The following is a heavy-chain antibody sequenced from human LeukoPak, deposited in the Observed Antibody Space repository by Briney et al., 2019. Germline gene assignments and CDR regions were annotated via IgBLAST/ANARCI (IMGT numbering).Heavy chain of an antibody. CDR2: ISSSSSTI. J-gene: IGHJ6*03. CDR3: ARAYRGYSSSWLYYYYMDV. Sequence: PGGSLRLSCAASGFTFSSYSMNWVRQAPGKGLEWVSYISSSSSTIYYADSVKGRFTISRDNAKNSLYLQMNSLRAEDTAVYYCARAYRGYSSSWLYYYYMDVWGKGTTVTVSS. V-gene: IGHV3-48*01. D-gene: IGHD6-13*01. CDR1: GFTFSSYS.